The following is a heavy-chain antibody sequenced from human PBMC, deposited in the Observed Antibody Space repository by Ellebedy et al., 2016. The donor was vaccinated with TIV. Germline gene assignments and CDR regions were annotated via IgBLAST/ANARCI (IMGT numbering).Heavy chain of an antibody. J-gene: IGHJ4*02. CDR3: ARDQWLGRAYYFDY. CDR1: GFTFSNYW. V-gene: IGHV3-7*01. D-gene: IGHD6-19*01. CDR2: IKQDGSEK. Sequence: GGSLRLSCAASGFTFSNYWMSWVRQAPGKGLEWVANIKQDGSEKNYVDSVKGRFSISRDNAKTSMYLQLNSLRDEDTAVYYCARDQWLGRAYYFDYWGQGTLLTVSS.